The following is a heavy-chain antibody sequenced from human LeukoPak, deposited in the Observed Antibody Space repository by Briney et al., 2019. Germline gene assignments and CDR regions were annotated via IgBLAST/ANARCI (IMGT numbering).Heavy chain of an antibody. V-gene: IGHV4-34*01. J-gene: IGHJ4*02. CDR1: GGSFSGYY. Sequence: SETLSLTCAVYGGSFSGYYWSWIRQPPGKGLEWIGEINHSGSTNYNPSLKSRVTISVDTSKNQFSLKLSSVTAADTAVYYCARGRDYGNYFDYWGQGTLVTVSS. CDR3: ARGRDYGNYFDY. D-gene: IGHD4-17*01. CDR2: INHSGST.